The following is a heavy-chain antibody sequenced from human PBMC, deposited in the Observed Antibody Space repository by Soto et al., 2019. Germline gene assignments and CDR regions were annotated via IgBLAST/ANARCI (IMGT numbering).Heavy chain of an antibody. D-gene: IGHD6-13*01. CDR1: GLTLTSYA. Sequence: QLQLVQSGAEVKKPGASVKVSCRASGLTLTSYALIWVRQAPGQGLEWMGWISAYTGNTTYAQRLQGRVTMTTDTSTSTAYMELRSLRSDDTAVYYCAREISAATIDYWGQGTLVTVSS. CDR2: ISAYTGNT. V-gene: IGHV1-18*01. CDR3: AREISAATIDY. J-gene: IGHJ4*02.